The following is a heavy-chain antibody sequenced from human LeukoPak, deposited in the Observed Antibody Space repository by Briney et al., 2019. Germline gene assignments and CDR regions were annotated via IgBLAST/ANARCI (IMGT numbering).Heavy chain of an antibody. D-gene: IGHD3-9*01. CDR2: ISSGGGST. V-gene: IGHV3-23*01. J-gene: IGHJ6*02. CDR1: GFTFSSHA. CDR3: AKDRKVLRYFDWSLHYYYGMDV. Sequence: GGSLRLSCAASGFTFSSHAMSWVRQAPGKGLEWVSAISSGGGSTYYADSVKGRFTISRDNSKNTLYLQMNSLRAEDTAVYYCAKDRKVLRYFDWSLHYYYGMDVWGQGTTVTVSS.